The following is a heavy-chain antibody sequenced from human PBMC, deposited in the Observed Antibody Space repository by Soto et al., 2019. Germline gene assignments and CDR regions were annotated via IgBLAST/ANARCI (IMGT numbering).Heavy chain of an antibody. CDR3: ARGRGYSGDDHYYYFDMDV. CDR1: GGTFNNYP. Sequence: SVKVSCKASGGTFNNYPITWVRQAPGEGLEWMGGSIPIFGTANYAQKFQGRVTISVDESTSTAYMELSSLRSEDTAVYYCARGRGYSGDDHYYYFDMDVWGQGTTVTVSS. V-gene: IGHV1-69*13. D-gene: IGHD5-12*01. CDR2: SIPIFGTA. J-gene: IGHJ6*02.